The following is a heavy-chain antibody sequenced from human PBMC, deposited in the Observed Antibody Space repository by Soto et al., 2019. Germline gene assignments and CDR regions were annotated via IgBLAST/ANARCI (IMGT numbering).Heavy chain of an antibody. CDR3: VTEGGNTGASSLGYFNY. D-gene: IGHD5-12*01. CDR1: GLNFRGYG. J-gene: IGHJ4*02. CDR2: IWDDGSKK. Sequence: QVQLVESGGGVVQPGTSLRLSCAASGLNFRGYGFHWVRQAPGRGLDWVAVIWDDGSKKFYADSVKGRFTFSRDDSRNTLFLQINSLRDEDTAIYCCVTEGGNTGASSLGYFNYWGQGTLVTVSS. V-gene: IGHV3-33*01.